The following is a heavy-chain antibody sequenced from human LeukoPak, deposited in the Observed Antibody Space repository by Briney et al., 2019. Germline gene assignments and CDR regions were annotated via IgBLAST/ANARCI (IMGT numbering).Heavy chain of an antibody. D-gene: IGHD3-10*01. Sequence: PSETLSLTCAVDGGSFSGYYWSWIRQPPGKGLEWIGEINHSGSNNYNPSLKSRVTISVDTSKNQFSLKLSSVAAADTAVYYCARVRVYYYYMDVGGKGTTVTVSS. J-gene: IGHJ6*03. CDR2: INHSGSN. V-gene: IGHV4-34*01. CDR1: GGSFSGYY. CDR3: ARVRVYYYYMDV.